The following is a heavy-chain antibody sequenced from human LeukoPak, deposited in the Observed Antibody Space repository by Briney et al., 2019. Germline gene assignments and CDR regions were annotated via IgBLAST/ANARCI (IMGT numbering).Heavy chain of an antibody. J-gene: IGHJ6*04. CDR3: ARDPFIVATILRSHYYYGMDV. D-gene: IGHD5-12*01. CDR1: GFTFTSYA. Sequence: GGSLRLSCAASGFTFTSYAMHRVRQAPGKGLEWVAVISYDGSNKYYADSVKGRFTISRDNSKNTLYLQMNSLRAEDTAVYYCARDPFIVATILRSHYYYGMDVWGKGTTVTVSS. CDR2: ISYDGSNK. V-gene: IGHV3-30*04.